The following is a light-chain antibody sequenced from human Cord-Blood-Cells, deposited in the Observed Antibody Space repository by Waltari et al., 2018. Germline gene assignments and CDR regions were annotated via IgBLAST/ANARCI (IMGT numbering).Light chain of an antibody. V-gene: IGKV2-40*01. CDR3: MQRIEFPPLT. CDR2: TLS. J-gene: IGKJ4*01. CDR1: QSLLDSDDGNTY. Sequence: DIVMTQTPLSLPVTPGEPASISCRSSQSLLDSDDGNTYLDWYLQKPGQSPQLLISTLSYRASGVPDRFSGSGSGTDFTLKISRVEAEDVGVYYCMQRIEFPPLTFGGGTKVEIK.